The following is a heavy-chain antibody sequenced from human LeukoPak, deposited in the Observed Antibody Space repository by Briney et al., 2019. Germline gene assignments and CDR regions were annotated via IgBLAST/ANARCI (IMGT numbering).Heavy chain of an antibody. V-gene: IGHV4-34*01. CDR2: INHSGST. J-gene: IGHJ4*02. D-gene: IGHD5-12*01. Sequence: RASETLSLTCAVYGGSFSGYYWSWIRQPPGKGLEWIGEINHSGSTNYNPSLKSRVTISVDTSKNQFSLKLSSVTAADTAVYYCARGGDSGYVFGGQGTLVTVSS. CDR3: ARGGDSGYVF. CDR1: GGSFSGYY.